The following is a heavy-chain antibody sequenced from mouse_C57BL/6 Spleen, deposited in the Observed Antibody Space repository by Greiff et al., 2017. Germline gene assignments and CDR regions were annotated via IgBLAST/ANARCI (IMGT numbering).Heavy chain of an antibody. J-gene: IGHJ2*01. CDR2: IRNKANGYTT. CDR3: ARSSTGTFDY. D-gene: IGHD4-1*01. CDR1: GFTFTDYY. Sequence: EVHLVESGGGLVQPGGSLSLSCAASGFTFTDYYMSWVRQPPGKALEWLGFIRNKANGYTTEYSASVKGRFTISRDNSQSILYLQMNALRAEDSATYYCARSSTGTFDYWGQGTTLTVSS. V-gene: IGHV7-3*01.